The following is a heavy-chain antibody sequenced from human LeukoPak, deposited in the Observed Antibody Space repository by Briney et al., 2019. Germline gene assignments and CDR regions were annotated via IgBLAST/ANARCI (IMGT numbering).Heavy chain of an antibody. CDR3: ARVPLYGSGKDGMDV. D-gene: IGHD3-10*01. V-gene: IGHV4-39*01. CDR2: IYYSGST. Sequence: SETLSLTCTVSGGSISSSSYYWGWIRQPPGKGLEWIGSIYYSGSTYYNPSLKSRVTISVDTSKNQFSLKLSSVTAADTAVYYCARVPLYGSGKDGMDVWGQGTTVTVCS. J-gene: IGHJ6*02. CDR1: GGSISSSSYY.